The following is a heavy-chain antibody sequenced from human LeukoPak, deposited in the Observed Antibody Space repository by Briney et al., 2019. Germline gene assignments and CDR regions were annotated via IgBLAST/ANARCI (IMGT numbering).Heavy chain of an antibody. CDR3: ARGLGIFWSGYYSRDAFDI. CDR2: INHSGST. V-gene: IGHV4-34*01. Sequence: SETLSLTCAVYGGSFSGYYWSWIRQPPGKGLEWIGEINHSGSTNYNPSLKSRVTISVDTSKNQFSLKLSSVTAADTAVYYCARGLGIFWSGYYSRDAFDIWGQGTMVTVSS. J-gene: IGHJ3*02. CDR1: GGSFSGYY. D-gene: IGHD3-3*01.